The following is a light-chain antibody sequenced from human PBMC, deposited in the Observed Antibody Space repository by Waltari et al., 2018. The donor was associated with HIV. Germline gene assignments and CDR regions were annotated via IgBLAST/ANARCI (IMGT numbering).Light chain of an antibody. Sequence: QSALTQPASASGSPGQSITISCTGTSSDVGAYNYVSWYQQHPDKAPKLFIYEVSKRPSGVSNRFSGSRSGNTASLTISGLQAEDEADYYCSSYTSSSPVVFGGGTKLTVL. CDR3: SSYTSSSPVV. CDR1: SSDVGAYNY. CDR2: EVS. J-gene: IGLJ2*01. V-gene: IGLV2-14*01.